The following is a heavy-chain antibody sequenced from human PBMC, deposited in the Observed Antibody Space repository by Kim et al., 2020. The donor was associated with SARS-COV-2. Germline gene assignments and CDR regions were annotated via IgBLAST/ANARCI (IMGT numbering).Heavy chain of an antibody. CDR3: ARGGDRYYDILTGGGGVAFDI. J-gene: IGHJ3*02. CDR2: INHSGST. Sequence: SETLSLTCAVYGGSFSGYYWSWIRQPPGKGLEWIGEINHSGSTNYNPSLKSRVTISVDTSKNQFSLKLSSVTAADTAVYYCARGGDRYYDILTGGGGVAFDIWGQGTMVTVSS. D-gene: IGHD3-9*01. V-gene: IGHV4-34*01. CDR1: GGSFSGYY.